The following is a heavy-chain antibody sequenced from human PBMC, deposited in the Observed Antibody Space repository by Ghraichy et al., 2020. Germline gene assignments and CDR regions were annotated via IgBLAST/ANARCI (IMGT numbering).Heavy chain of an antibody. Sequence: SETLSLTCTVSGGSISSYYWSWIRQPPGKGLEWIGYIYYSGSTNYNPSLKSRVTISVDTSKNQVSLKLSSVTAADTAVYYCARAPAAGKVSYFDYWGQGTLVTVSS. J-gene: IGHJ4*02. D-gene: IGHD6-13*01. CDR2: IYYSGST. CDR3: ARAPAAGKVSYFDY. CDR1: GGSISSYY. V-gene: IGHV4-59*01.